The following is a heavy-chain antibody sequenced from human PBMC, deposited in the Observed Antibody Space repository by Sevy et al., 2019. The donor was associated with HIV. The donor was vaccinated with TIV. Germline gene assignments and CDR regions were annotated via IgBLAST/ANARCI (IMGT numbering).Heavy chain of an antibody. V-gene: IGHV1-18*01. J-gene: IGHJ1*01. CDR2: ISTHNGDS. CDR3: ARAPRGSQGPGQYFLH. Sequence: ASVKVSCKASGYTFTNYIITWVRQAPGQGLEWMGRISTHNGDSKCAQQLQGRLTMTTDTSTSTAYMELRNLRSDDTAVYYCARAPRGSQGPGQYFLHWCQGTLVTVSS. CDR1: GYTFTNYI. D-gene: IGHD1-26*01.